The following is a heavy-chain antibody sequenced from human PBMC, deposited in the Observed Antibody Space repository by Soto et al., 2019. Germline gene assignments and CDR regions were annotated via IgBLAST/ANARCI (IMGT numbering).Heavy chain of an antibody. CDR1: GFTFSSYG. CDR3: ARDPEPTYSYYYGMDV. CDR2: IWYDGSNK. Sequence: QVQLVESGGGVVQPGRSLRLSCAASGFTFSSYGMHWVRQAPGKGLEWVAVIWYDGSNKYYADSVKGRFTISRDNSKKTLYLQMNSLRADDTAVYYCARDPEPTYSYYYGMDVWGQGTTVTVSS. V-gene: IGHV3-33*01. J-gene: IGHJ6*02.